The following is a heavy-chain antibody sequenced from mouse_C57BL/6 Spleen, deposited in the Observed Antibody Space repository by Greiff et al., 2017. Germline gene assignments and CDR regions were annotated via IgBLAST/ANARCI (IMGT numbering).Heavy chain of an antibody. V-gene: IGHV1-69*01. D-gene: IGHD1-1*01. Sequence: VQLQQSGAELVMPGASVKLSCKASGYTFTSYWMHWVKQRPGQGLEWIGEIDPSDSYTNYNQKFKGKSTLTVDKSSSTAYMQLSSLTSEDSAVYYCARMGTTVVAGDYWGQGTSVTVSS. J-gene: IGHJ4*01. CDR3: ARMGTTVVAGDY. CDR2: IDPSDSYT. CDR1: GYTFTSYW.